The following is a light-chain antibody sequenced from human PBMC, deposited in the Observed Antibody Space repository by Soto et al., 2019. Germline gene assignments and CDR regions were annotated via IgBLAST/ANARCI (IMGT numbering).Light chain of an antibody. J-gene: IGKJ2*01. CDR1: QGVSSY. V-gene: IGKV1-39*01. CDR2: AAS. CDR3: QQSYRTPHT. Sequence: DIQMTQSPSSLSATVGERVSITCRASQGVSSYLAWYQQTHGKAPKLLIYAASNFLSGVPTRFSGSGSGTDFTLTISSLQPEYFGTYYCQQSYRTPHTFGQGTKLESK.